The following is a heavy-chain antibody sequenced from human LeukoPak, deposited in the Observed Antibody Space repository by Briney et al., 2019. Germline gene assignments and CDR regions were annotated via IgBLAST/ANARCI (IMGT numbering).Heavy chain of an antibody. V-gene: IGHV3-23*01. J-gene: IGHJ6*03. CDR2: ISGSGGST. CDR3: AKAWAHYYYMDV. CDR1: GLPYSSYA. D-gene: IGHD3-16*01. Sequence: PGGSLRLSCAASGLPYSSYAMSWVREAPGKGLEWVSAISGSGGSTYYADSVKGRFTISRDNSKNTLYLQMNTLRAEDTAVYYCAKAWAHYYYMDVWGKGTTVTVSS.